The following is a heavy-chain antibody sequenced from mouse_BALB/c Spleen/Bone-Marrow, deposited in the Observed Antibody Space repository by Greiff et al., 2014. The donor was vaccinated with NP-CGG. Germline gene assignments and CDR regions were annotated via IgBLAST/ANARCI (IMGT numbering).Heavy chain of an antibody. Sequence: QVQLQQSAAELARPGDSVKMSCKASGYTFSSYTMHWIKQRPGQGLEWIGYINPSSGYTDYNQRFKDKTTLTADKSSTTAYMQLSSLTSEDSAVYFCARLNYGNPFAYWGQGTLVTVSA. CDR3: ARLNYGNPFAY. J-gene: IGHJ3*01. V-gene: IGHV1-4*02. D-gene: IGHD2-1*01. CDR2: INPSSGYT. CDR1: GYTFSSYT.